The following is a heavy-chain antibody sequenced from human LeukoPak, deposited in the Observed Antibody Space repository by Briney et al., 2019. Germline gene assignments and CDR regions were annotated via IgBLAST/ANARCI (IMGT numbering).Heavy chain of an antibody. CDR3: ARVVRPNSSSGIDELF. D-gene: IGHD6-13*01. V-gene: IGHV4-39*07. CDR2: FYYSGST. J-gene: IGHJ4*02. CDR1: GCTISSNSYY. Sequence: SETLSLTCTVSGCTISSNSYYWGWIRQPPGKGLEWIGSFYYSGSTSYNPSLKSRVTISVDTSKTQFSLKLSSVTAADTAVYYRARVVRPNSSSGIDELFWGQGTLVTVSS.